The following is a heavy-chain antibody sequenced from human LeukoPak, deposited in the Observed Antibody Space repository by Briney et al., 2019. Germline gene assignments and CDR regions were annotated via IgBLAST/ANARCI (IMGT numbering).Heavy chain of an antibody. CDR2: INPNNGGT. D-gene: IGHD1-26*01. CDR3: ARRLGGSSEGYEF. CDR1: GYTFTDLTEYY. Sequence: GASVKVSCKAFGYTFTDLTEYYIHWERQAPGQGLAWMGWINPNNGGTKYAQRFQGRVTMTRDMSMNTAYMELSSLTSDDTAVYYCARRLGGSSEGYEFWGQGPLVTVSS. V-gene: IGHV1-2*02. J-gene: IGHJ4*02.